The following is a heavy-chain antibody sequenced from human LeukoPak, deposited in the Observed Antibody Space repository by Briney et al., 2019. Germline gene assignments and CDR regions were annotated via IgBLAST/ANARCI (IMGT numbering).Heavy chain of an antibody. V-gene: IGHV4-4*07. CDR3: AREHHNYYYYYGMDV. J-gene: IGHJ6*02. Sequence: SETLSLTCTVSGGSISSYYWSWIRQPAGKALEWIGRIYTSGSTNYNPSLKSRVTMSVDTSKNQFSLKLSSVAAADTAVYYCAREHHNYYYYYGMDVWGQGTTVTVSS. CDR1: GGSISSYY. CDR2: IYTSGST.